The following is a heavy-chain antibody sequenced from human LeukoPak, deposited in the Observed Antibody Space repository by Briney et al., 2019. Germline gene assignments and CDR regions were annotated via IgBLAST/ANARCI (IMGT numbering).Heavy chain of an antibody. CDR3: ARDPSPGYYDSSGYFFDY. J-gene: IGHJ4*02. V-gene: IGHV3-30*04. CDR2: ISYDGSNK. D-gene: IGHD3-22*01. Sequence: GGSLRLSCVASGFTFSSYAMHWVRQAPGKGLEWVAVISYDGSNKYYADSVKGRFTISRDNSKNTLYLQMNSLRAEDTAVYYCARDPSPGYYDSSGYFFDYWGQGTLVTVSS. CDR1: GFTFSSYA.